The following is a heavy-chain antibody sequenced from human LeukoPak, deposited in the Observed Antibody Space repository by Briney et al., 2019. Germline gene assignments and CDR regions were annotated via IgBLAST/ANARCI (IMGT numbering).Heavy chain of an antibody. V-gene: IGHV3-7*04. CDR2: IKQDGSEK. CDR1: GFTFSSYW. CDR3: ARDLDYFDY. Sequence: PGGSLRLSCAASGFTFSSYWMSWVRQAPGKGLEWVANIKQDGSEKYYVYSVKGRFTISRDNAKNSLYLQMNSRRADDTAVYYCARDLDYFDYWGQGTLVTVSS. J-gene: IGHJ4*02.